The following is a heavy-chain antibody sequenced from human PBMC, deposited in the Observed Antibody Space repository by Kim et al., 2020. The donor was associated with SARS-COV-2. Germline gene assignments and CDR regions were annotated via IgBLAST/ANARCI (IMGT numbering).Heavy chain of an antibody. CDR2: INHSGST. V-gene: IGHV4-34*01. CDR3: ARGDYSSSWYGSHRWFDP. Sequence: SETLSLTCAVYGGSFSGYYWSWIRQPPGKGLEWIGEINHSGSTNYNPSLKSRVTISVDTSKNQFSLKLSSVTAADTAVYYCARGDYSSSWYGSHRWFDPWGQGTLVTVSS. CDR1: GGSFSGYY. D-gene: IGHD6-13*01. J-gene: IGHJ5*02.